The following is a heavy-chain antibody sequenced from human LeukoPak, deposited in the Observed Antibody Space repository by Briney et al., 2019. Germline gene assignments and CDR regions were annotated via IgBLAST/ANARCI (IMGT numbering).Heavy chain of an antibody. Sequence: GESLKISCKGSGYSFTTYWIAWVRQMPGKGLEWMGIIYPGDSDTRYSPSFQGQVAISADKSITTAYLQWSSLKASDTAMYYCARRETVTSDFDYWGQGTLVTVSS. D-gene: IGHD4-11*01. J-gene: IGHJ4*02. CDR3: ARRETVTSDFDY. CDR1: GYSFTTYW. CDR2: IYPGDSDT. V-gene: IGHV5-51*01.